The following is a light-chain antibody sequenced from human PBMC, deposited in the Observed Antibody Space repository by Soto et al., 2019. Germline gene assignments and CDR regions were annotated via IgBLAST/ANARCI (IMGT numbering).Light chain of an antibody. V-gene: IGLV1-44*01. CDR3: STWDDSLNAAV. CDR2: IDD. Sequence: QSVLTQPPSLSGTPGQRVTISCSGSTSNIAGNTVHCYHHLPETAPKLLIYIDDQRPSGVPDRFSGSKSGTSASLAISGLQSEDEADYYCSTWDDSLNAAVFGGGTQLTVL. J-gene: IGLJ7*01. CDR1: TSNIAGNT.